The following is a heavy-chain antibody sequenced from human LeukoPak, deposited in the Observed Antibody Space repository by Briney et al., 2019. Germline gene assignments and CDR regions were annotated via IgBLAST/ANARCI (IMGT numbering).Heavy chain of an antibody. Sequence: PGRSLRLSCAASGFTFSSYAMHWVRQAPGKGLEWVAVISYDGSNKYYADSVKGRFTISRDNSKNTLYLQMNSLRAEDTAVYYCARDQAAGFTSTDYWGQGTLVTVSS. D-gene: IGHD2/OR15-2a*01. J-gene: IGHJ4*02. CDR1: GFTFSSYA. CDR2: ISYDGSNK. CDR3: ARDQAAGFTSTDY. V-gene: IGHV3-30*14.